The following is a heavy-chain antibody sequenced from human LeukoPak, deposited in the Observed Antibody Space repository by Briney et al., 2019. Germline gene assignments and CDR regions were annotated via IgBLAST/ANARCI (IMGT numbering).Heavy chain of an antibody. V-gene: IGHV4-39*07. J-gene: IGHJ4*02. D-gene: IGHD3-3*01. Sequence: AETLSLTCTVSGGSINTNSYYWVWIRQPPGKGLEWIGTTYYTGSSFYNPSLKSRVTISVDTSKNQFSLKLSSVTAADTAIYYCASQRITDFGVVIPRGFDSWGQGTLVPVSS. CDR3: ASQRITDFGVVIPRGFDS. CDR2: TYYTGSS. CDR1: GGSINTNSYY.